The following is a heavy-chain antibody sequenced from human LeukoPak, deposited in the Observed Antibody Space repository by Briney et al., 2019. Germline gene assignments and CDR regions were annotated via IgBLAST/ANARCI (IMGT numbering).Heavy chain of an antibody. J-gene: IGHJ4*02. CDR3: AKEIAITIFGVVTYYFDY. CDR2: ISGSGGST. V-gene: IGHV3-23*01. CDR1: EFTFSSYA. Sequence: PGGSLRLSCAASEFTFSSYAMSWVRQAPGKGLEWVSAISGSGGSTYYADSVKGRFTISRDNSKNTLYLQMNSLRAEDTAVYYCAKEIAITIFGVVTYYFDYWGQGTLVTVSS. D-gene: IGHD3-3*01.